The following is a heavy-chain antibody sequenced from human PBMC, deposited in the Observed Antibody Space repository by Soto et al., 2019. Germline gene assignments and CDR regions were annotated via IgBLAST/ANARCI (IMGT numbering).Heavy chain of an antibody. V-gene: IGHV3-73*01. J-gene: IGHJ1*01. CDR1: GFSFSGSA. Sequence: PGGSLRLSCAASGFSFSGSAMHWVRQASGKGLEWVGRIRSKGNNYATAYAASVKGRFTISRDDSKNTAYLQMNSLKTEDTAVYYCTCRAHLSMLLAYRAQGTLVPVSS. CDR2: IRSKGNNYAT. CDR3: TCRAHLSMLLAY. D-gene: IGHD2-15*01.